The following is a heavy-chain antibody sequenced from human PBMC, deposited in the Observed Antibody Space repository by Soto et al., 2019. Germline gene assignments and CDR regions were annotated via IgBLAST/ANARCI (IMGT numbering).Heavy chain of an antibody. V-gene: IGHV4-30-4*01. Sequence: QVQLQESGPGLVKPSQTLSLTCTVSGRSISSVNYYWSWIRQPPGKGLEWIGYIYYSGSTHYNPSLRSRIPISVATSKNPFSLKLSSVTSEATAVYYCARYGSGECNRGSCYSPFDSWGQGTLVTFSS. D-gene: IGHD2-15*01. CDR3: ARYGSGECNRGSCYSPFDS. CDR2: IYYSGST. J-gene: IGHJ4*02. CDR1: GRSISSVNYY.